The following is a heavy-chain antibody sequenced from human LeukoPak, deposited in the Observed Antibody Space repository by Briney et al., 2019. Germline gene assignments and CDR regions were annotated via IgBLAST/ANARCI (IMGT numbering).Heavy chain of an antibody. V-gene: IGHV1-69*04. Sequence: ASVKVSCKASGGTFSSYAISWVRQAPGQGLEWMGRIIPILGIANYAQKLQGRVTITADKSTSTAYMELSSLRSEDTAVYYCARDRVGDYTAFDIWGQGTMVTVSS. CDR2: IIPILGIA. CDR3: ARDRVGDYTAFDI. CDR1: GGTFSSYA. D-gene: IGHD4-17*01. J-gene: IGHJ3*02.